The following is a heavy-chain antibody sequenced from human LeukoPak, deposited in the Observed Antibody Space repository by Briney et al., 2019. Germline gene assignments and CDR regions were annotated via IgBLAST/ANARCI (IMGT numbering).Heavy chain of an antibody. V-gene: IGHV4-4*02. CDR1: GGSISSSNW. D-gene: IGHD2-2*01. CDR2: IYHSGST. J-gene: IGHJ4*02. CDR3: ARLLTYCSSTSCSDY. Sequence: PSETLSLTCAVSGGSISSSNWWSWVRQPPGKGLEWIGEIYHSGSTNYNPSLKSRVTISVDKSKNQFSLKLSSVTAADTAVYYCARLLTYCSSTSCSDYWGQGTLVTVSS.